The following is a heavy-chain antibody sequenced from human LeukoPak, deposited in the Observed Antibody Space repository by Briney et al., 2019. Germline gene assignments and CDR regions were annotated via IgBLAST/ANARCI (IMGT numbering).Heavy chain of an antibody. CDR1: GFTFSSYG. CDR2: IRYDGSNK. V-gene: IGHV3-30*02. CDR3: AIPAFFGVVHYDY. J-gene: IGHJ4*02. D-gene: IGHD3-3*01. Sequence: PGGSLRLSCAASGFTFSSYGMHWVRQAPGKGLEWVAFIRYDGSNKYYADSVKGRFTISRDNSKNTLYLQMNSLRAEDTAVYYCAIPAFFGVVHYDYWGQGTLVTVSS.